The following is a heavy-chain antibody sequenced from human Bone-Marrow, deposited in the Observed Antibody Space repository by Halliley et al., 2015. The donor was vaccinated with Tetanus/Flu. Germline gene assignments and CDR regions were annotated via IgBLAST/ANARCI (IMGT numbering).Heavy chain of an antibody. CDR3: VRGTTGMDWFDP. CDR2: IYPGDSDT. CDR1: GYSFTRDW. Sequence: QLVQSGAEVKKPGESLKIFCKGSGYSFTRDWIGWVRQMPGKGLEWMGIIYPGDSDTRYSPSFQGQVTISADRSINTAYLRWNNLKASDTATYFCVRGTTGMDWFDPWGQGTQVIVSS. V-gene: IGHV5-51*01. D-gene: IGHD1-1*01. J-gene: IGHJ5*02.